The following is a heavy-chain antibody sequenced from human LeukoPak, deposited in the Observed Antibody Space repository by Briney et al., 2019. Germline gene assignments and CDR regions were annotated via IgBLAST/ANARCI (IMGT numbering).Heavy chain of an antibody. J-gene: IGHJ5*02. CDR2: ISGSGGST. D-gene: IGHD1-26*01. CDR3: AKDWEITIRGCFAA. CDR1: GFSFRDYA. V-gene: IGHV3-23*01. Sequence: GGSFRLSCAASGFSFRDYAMHWVRQPPGKGLEWVSGISGSGGSTFYPDSVKGRFTISRDNSRNTLYLEVNSLRAEDTAVYYCAKDWEITIRGCFAAWGQGPLITVSS.